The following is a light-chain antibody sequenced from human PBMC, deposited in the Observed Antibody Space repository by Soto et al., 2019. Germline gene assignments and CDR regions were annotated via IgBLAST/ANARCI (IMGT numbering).Light chain of an antibody. CDR1: QSVSSSD. Sequence: EIVLTQSPGTLSLSPGERATLSCRASQSVSSSDLAWYQQKPGQAPRLLIYGASSRATGIPDRFSGSGSGTDFTLTISGLEPEDSAAYYCQRHGATFGQGTRLEV. J-gene: IGKJ5*01. CDR3: QRHGAT. CDR2: GAS. V-gene: IGKV3-20*01.